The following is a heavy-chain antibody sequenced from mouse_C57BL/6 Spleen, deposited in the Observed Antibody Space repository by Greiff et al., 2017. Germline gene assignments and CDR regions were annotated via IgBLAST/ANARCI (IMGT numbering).Heavy chain of an antibody. CDR3: ARNFFITTVGDSLDY. D-gene: IGHD1-1*01. J-gene: IGHJ2*01. CDR2: ISSGSSTI. CDR1: GFTFSDYG. V-gene: IGHV5-17*01. Sequence: EVKLMESGGGLVKPGGSLKLSCAASGFTFSDYGMHWVRQAPEKGLEWVAYISSGSSTIYYADTVKGRFTISRDNAKNTLFLQMTSLRSEDTAMYYCARNFFITTVGDSLDYWGQGTTLTVSS.